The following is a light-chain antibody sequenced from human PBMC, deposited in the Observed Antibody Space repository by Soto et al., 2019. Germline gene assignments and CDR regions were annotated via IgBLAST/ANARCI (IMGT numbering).Light chain of an antibody. CDR2: DAS. Sequence: DIQMTQSTSTLSASVGDRVTITCRASQSISSWLAWYQQKPGRAPKLLIYDASSLESGVPSRFSGSGSGTEFTLTISSLQPDDFATYYCQQYNSYSYIFGQGTKVDIK. V-gene: IGKV1-5*01. CDR1: QSISSW. J-gene: IGKJ2*01. CDR3: QQYNSYSYI.